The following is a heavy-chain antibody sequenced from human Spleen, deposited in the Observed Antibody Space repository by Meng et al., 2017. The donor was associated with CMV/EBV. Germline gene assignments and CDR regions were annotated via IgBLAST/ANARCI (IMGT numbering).Heavy chain of an antibody. V-gene: IGHV1-2*02. D-gene: IGHD2-2*01. Sequence: ASVKVSCKGSAYMFPNYWIVWVRQMPGKGLEWMGWINPNSGGTNYAQKFQGRVTMTRDTSISTAYMELSRLRSDDTAVYYCARDAIVPAANFRPVWFDPWGQGTLVTVSS. CDR1: AYMFPNYW. CDR2: INPNSGGT. J-gene: IGHJ5*02. CDR3: ARDAIVPAANFRPVWFDP.